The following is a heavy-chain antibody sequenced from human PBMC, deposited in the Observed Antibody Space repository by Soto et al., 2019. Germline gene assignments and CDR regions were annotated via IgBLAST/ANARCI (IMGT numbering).Heavy chain of an antibody. CDR3: ARDRRTYSTRNYYGMDG. D-gene: IGHD3-10*01. Sequence: QVQLQESGPGLVKPSQTLSLTCTVSGGSISSGGYYWSWIRQHPGKGLEWLGYIYYSGSTYYNAFLKSRVTISVDTSKNQFSLKLSSVTAADTAVYYCARDRRTYSTRNYYGMDGWVRGTTVTDSS. V-gene: IGHV4-31*03. J-gene: IGHJ6*02. CDR2: IYYSGST. CDR1: GGSISSGGYY.